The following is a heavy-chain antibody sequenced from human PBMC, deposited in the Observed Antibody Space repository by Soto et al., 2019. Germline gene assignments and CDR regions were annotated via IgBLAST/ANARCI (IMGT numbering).Heavy chain of an antibody. J-gene: IGHJ4*02. CDR1: GFTFRSSA. CDR2: ISGSGGST. Sequence: GGSLSLSCASSGFTFRSSAVGGFRQAPGKGLEWVSAISGSGGSTYSADSVKGRFTISRDNSKNTLYLKMSSLRAEDTALYYCAKGTNCGSVHGSDYWGQGTLVTVSS. V-gene: IGHV3-23*01. D-gene: IGHD3-16*01. CDR3: AKGTNCGSVHGSDY.